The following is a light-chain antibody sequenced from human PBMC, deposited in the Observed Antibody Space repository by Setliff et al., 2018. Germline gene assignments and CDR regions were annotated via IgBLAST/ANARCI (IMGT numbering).Light chain of an antibody. CDR2: DVT. CDR3: LSYTSETTHAL. J-gene: IGLJ2*01. Sequence: QSALSQPASVSGSPGQSITISCTGTSSDVGLYNLVSWYQQHPGKAPKLIIFDVTKRPSGVSDRFSGSKSGNTASLTISGLQAEDEADYYCLSYTSETTHALFAGGTKVTVL. CDR1: SSDVGLYNL. V-gene: IGLV2-14*02.